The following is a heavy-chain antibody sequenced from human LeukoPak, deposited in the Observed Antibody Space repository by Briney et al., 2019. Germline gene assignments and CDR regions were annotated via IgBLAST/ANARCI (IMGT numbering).Heavy chain of an antibody. CDR3: AKGTGDTGYYFDY. D-gene: IGHD7-27*01. J-gene: IGHJ4*02. Sequence: GGSLRLSCAVSGFSFSNYAMSWVRQFPGKGLEWVSGIRVGGGLYYADSVKGRFTISRDNSENTLYLQMSGLRAEDTAVYHCAKGTGDTGYYFDYWGQGTLVTVSS. CDR2: IRVGGGL. CDR1: GFSFSNYA. V-gene: IGHV3-23*01.